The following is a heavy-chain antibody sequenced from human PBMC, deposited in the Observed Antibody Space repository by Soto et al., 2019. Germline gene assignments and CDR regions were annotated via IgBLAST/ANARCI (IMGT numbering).Heavy chain of an antibody. D-gene: IGHD3-10*01. CDR1: GFTFNNYA. Sequence: EVQLLESGGGLVQPGGSLRLSCAASGFTFNNYAMTWVRQAPGKGLEWVSAISGGGDTTSYADSVKGRFTVSRDGSKNPLYLQVCSLRAEDTAPYSRAKGPGRSGRLTPRVDFWGQGTLVTVSS. V-gene: IGHV3-23*01. J-gene: IGHJ4*02. CDR2: ISGGGDTT. CDR3: AKGPGRSGRLTPRVDF.